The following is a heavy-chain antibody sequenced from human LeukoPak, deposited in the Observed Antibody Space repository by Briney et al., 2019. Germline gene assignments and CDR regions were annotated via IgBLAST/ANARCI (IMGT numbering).Heavy chain of an antibody. CDR3: ARAPLGGGPIDAFDI. V-gene: IGHV4-61*02. J-gene: IGHJ3*02. D-gene: IGHD1-26*01. Sequence: PSETLSLTCTVSGGSISSGSYYWSWIRQPAGKGLEWIGRIYTSGSTNYNPSRKSRVTISVDTSKNQFSLKLSSVTAADTAVYYCARAPLGGGPIDAFDIWGQGTMVTVSS. CDR1: GGSISSGSYY. CDR2: IYTSGST.